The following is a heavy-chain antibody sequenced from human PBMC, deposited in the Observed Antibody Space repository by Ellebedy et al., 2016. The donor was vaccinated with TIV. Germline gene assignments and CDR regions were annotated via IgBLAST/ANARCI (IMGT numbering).Heavy chain of an antibody. CDR3: ARSTSVGGTLYLDY. CDR1: GYTFTDYY. V-gene: IGHV1-2*02. D-gene: IGHD1-1*01. J-gene: IGHJ4*02. CDR2: LNPNTADT. Sequence: AASVKVSCKASGYTFTDYYVHWVRQAPGQGLEWMGRLNPNTADTKYAPKFQGRVTIVRDTSINTAYMELSRLISDDTAVYYCARSTSVGGTLYLDYWGQGTLVTVSS.